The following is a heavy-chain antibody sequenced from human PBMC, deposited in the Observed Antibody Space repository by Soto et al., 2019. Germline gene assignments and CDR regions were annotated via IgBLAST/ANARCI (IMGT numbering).Heavy chain of an antibody. CDR2: ISGSGGST. CDR1: GFTFSSYS. Sequence: EVQLVESGGGLVKPGGSLRLSCAASGFTFSSYSMNWVRQAPGKGLEWVSAISGSGGSTYYADSVKGRFTISRDNSKNTLYLQMNSLRAEDTAVYYCAKDSSGSYYGGYFQHWGQGTLVTVSS. V-gene: IGHV3-23*04. J-gene: IGHJ1*01. CDR3: AKDSSGSYYGGYFQH. D-gene: IGHD1-26*01.